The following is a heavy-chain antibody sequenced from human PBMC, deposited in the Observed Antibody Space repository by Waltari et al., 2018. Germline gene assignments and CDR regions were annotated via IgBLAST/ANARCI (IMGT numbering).Heavy chain of an antibody. CDR2: ISFDGSIK. J-gene: IGHJ4*02. Sequence: QVQLVDSGGGVVQPGKSLRLSCAASGFTFNSYPLHWVRQAPGKGLEWVAVISFDGSIKYYGKSVKGRFTISRDNSNNTLNLQMNSLTPEDTAVYYCARKATVFGVGGYLDYWGQGALVIVSS. V-gene: IGHV3-30*04. D-gene: IGHD3-3*01. CDR3: ARKATVFGVGGYLDY. CDR1: GFTFNSYP.